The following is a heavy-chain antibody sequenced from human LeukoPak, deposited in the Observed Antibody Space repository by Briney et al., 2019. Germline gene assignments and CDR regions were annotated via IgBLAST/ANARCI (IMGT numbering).Heavy chain of an antibody. Sequence: SETLFLTCTVSGGSISSYYWSWIRQPPGKGLEWIGYIYYSGSTNYNPSLKSRVTISVDTSKNQFSLKLSSVTAADTAVYYCAREREGDFDYWGQGTLVTVSS. D-gene: IGHD5-24*01. CDR1: GGSISSYY. V-gene: IGHV4-59*01. J-gene: IGHJ4*02. CDR2: IYYSGST. CDR3: AREREGDFDY.